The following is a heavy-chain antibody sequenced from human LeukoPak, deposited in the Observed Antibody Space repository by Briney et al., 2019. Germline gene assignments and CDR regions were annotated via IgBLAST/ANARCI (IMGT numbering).Heavy chain of an antibody. J-gene: IGHJ4*02. CDR2: INSDGSST. D-gene: IGHD6-19*01. Sequence: PGRSLRLSCAVSGFIFSDYGFHWVRQAPGKGLVWVSRINSDGSSTSYADSVKGRFTISRDNAKNTLYLQMDSLRAEDTAVYYCARDPSRLAVGPGGFDYWGQGTLVTVSS. V-gene: IGHV3-74*01. CDR3: ARDPSRLAVGPGGFDY. CDR1: GFIFSDYG.